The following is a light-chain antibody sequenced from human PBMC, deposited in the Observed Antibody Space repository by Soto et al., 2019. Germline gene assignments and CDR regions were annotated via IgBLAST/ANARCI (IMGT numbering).Light chain of an antibody. CDR1: QAVNNY. CDR2: AAS. Sequence: DIQMTQSPSSLSASVGDRVTITCRASQAVNNYLAWYQQKPGRAPKLLIYAASTLQSGVPSRFSGGGSGTEFTLTISSLQPEDVATYYCQKYNNGPPATFGPGTKV. V-gene: IGKV1-27*01. J-gene: IGKJ3*01. CDR3: QKYNNGPPAT.